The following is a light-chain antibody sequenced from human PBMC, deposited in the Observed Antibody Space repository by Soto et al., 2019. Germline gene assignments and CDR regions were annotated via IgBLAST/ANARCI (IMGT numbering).Light chain of an antibody. Sequence: QSALTQPASVSGSPGQSITISCTGTSSDVGGYNHVSWYQHSPGKAPKLILFAVSDRPSGVSHRFSGSKSGHTASLTISGLQAEDEADYFCCSYTSLSTVVFGGGTKLTVL. J-gene: IGLJ2*01. CDR1: SSDVGGYNH. V-gene: IGLV2-14*01. CDR2: AVS. CDR3: CSYTSLSTVV.